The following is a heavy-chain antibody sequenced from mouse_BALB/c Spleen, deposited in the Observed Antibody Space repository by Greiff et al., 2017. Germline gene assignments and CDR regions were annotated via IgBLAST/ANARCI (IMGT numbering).Heavy chain of an antibody. J-gene: IGHJ4*01. CDR2: ISSGSSTI. CDR1: GFTFSSFG. V-gene: IGHV5-17*02. Sequence: EVMLVESGGDLVKPGGSLKLSCAASGFTFSSFGMHWVRQAPEKGLEWVAYISSGSSTIYYADTVKGRFTISRDNPKNTLFLQMTSLRSEDTAMYYCARWGYGSSYYAMDYWGQGTSVTVSS. D-gene: IGHD1-1*01. CDR3: ARWGYGSSYYAMDY.